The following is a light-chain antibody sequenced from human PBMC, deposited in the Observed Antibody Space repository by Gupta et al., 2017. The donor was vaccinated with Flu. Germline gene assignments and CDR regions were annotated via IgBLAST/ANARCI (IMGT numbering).Light chain of an antibody. CDR2: DVD. CDR3: CSDAGTFTFV. V-gene: IGLV2-11*03. J-gene: IGLJ1*01. CDR1: SSDVGNYDY. Sequence: SVTISCTGTSSDVGNYDYVSWYQQPPGKAHKLIIYDVDKRPSGVPDRFSGSKSVNTASLAISGLQDEEEADYYCCSDAGTFTFVFGTGTKFTVL.